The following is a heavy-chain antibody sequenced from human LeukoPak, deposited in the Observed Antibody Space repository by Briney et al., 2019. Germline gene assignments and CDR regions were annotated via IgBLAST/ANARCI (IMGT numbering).Heavy chain of an antibody. J-gene: IGHJ4*02. CDR2: IYNSGST. CDR1: GGSISTYY. D-gene: IGHD5-12*01. V-gene: IGHV4-59*01. CDR3: ARGGGYASPIGY. Sequence: SETLSLTCTLSGGSISTYYWSWIRQPPGKGLEWIGYIYNSGSTNYNPSLKSRVTISVDTSKNQFSLKPSSVTAADTAVYYCARGGGYASPIGYWGQGALVTVSS.